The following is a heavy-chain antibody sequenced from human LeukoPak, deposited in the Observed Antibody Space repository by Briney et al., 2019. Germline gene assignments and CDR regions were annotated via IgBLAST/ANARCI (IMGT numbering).Heavy chain of an antibody. Sequence: ASVKVSCKASGYTFTSYAMNWVRQAPGQGLEWMGWINTNTGNPTYAQGFTGRFVFSLDTSVSTAYLQISSLKAEDTAVYYCARGMRYYGSGSYIEYYFDYWGQGTLVTVSS. CDR3: ARGMRYYGSGSYIEYYFDY. J-gene: IGHJ4*02. D-gene: IGHD3-10*01. CDR2: INTNTGNP. CDR1: GYTFTSYA. V-gene: IGHV7-4-1*02.